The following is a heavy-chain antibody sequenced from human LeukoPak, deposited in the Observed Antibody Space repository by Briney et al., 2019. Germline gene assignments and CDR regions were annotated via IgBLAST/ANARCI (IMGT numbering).Heavy chain of an antibody. D-gene: IGHD3-3*01. CDR3: ARDGFLESANWFDP. V-gene: IGHV4-61*02. CDR2: IYTSGST. CDR1: GGSISSGSYY. Sequence: SETLSLTCTVSGGSISSGSYYWSWIRQPAGMGLEWIGRIYTSGSTNYNPSLKSRVTISVDTSKNQFSLKLSSVTAADTAVYYCARDGFLESANWFDPWGQGTLVTVSS. J-gene: IGHJ5*02.